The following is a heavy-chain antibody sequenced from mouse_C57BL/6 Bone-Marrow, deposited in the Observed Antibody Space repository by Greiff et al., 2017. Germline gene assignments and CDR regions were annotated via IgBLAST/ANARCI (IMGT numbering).Heavy chain of an antibody. CDR2: ISSGGDYI. CDR1: GFTFSSSA. Sequence: VMLVESGEGLVKPGGSLKLSCAASGFTFSSSAMSWVRQTPETRLEWVAYISSGGDYIYYADTVTGRLPIFRDNARNTLYLQKRSLKSEDTTIYYSTREGFYYGNRDAMDYWGQGTSVTVSS. CDR3: TREGFYYGNRDAMDY. V-gene: IGHV5-9-1*02. J-gene: IGHJ4*01. D-gene: IGHD2-1*01.